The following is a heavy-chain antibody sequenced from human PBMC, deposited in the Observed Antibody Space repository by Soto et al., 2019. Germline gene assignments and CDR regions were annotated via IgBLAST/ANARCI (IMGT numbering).Heavy chain of an antibody. CDR3: ARFLSKLRLEWWFDP. V-gene: IGHV4-39*01. CDR2: IYYSGST. D-gene: IGHD4-17*01. J-gene: IGHJ5*02. CDR1: GGSISSSSYY. Sequence: SETLSLTCTVSGGSISSSSYYWGWIRQPPGKGLEWIGSIYYSGSTYYNPSLKSRVTISVDTSKNQFSLKLSSVTAADTAVYYCARFLSKLRLEWWFDPWGQGTLVTVSS.